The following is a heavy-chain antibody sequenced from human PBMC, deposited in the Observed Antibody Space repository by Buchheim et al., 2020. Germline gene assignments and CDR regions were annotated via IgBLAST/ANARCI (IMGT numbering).Heavy chain of an antibody. V-gene: IGHV3-30*18. D-gene: IGHD3-10*01. CDR1: GFTFSSYG. CDR2: ISYDDSNK. Sequence: QVQLVESGGGVVQPGRSLRLSCAASGFTFSSYGMHWVRQAPGKGLEWVAVISYDDSNKDYTDSVKGRFTISRDNSKNTLYLQMNSLRAEDTAVYYCAKDRRSGRYQYYFDYWGQGTL. CDR3: AKDRRSGRYQYYFDY. J-gene: IGHJ4*02.